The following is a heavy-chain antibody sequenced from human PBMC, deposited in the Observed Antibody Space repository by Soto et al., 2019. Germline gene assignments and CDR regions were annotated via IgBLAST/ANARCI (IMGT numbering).Heavy chain of an antibody. V-gene: IGHV3-15*01. Sequence: GESLKISCAASGFTFSNAWMSWVRQAPGKGLEWVGRIKSKTDGGTTDYAAPVKGRFTISRDDSKNTLYLQMNSLKTEDTAVYYCTALPPTTVVTPYAFDIWGQGTMVTVSS. CDR2: IKSKTDGGTT. J-gene: IGHJ3*02. CDR3: TALPPTTVVTPYAFDI. D-gene: IGHD4-17*01. CDR1: GFTFSNAW.